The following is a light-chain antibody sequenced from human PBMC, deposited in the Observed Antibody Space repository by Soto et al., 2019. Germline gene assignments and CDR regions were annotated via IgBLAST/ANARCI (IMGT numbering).Light chain of an antibody. Sequence: QSVLTQPPSASGTPGQRVTISCSGSSSNIGSSTVNWYQQLPGAAPKLLIYYDDLLPSGVSDRFSGSKSGTSASLAISGLQSEDEADYYCAAWDDSLNGQVFGGGTKLTVL. CDR1: SSNIGSST. CDR2: YDD. J-gene: IGLJ3*02. CDR3: AAWDDSLNGQV. V-gene: IGLV1-44*01.